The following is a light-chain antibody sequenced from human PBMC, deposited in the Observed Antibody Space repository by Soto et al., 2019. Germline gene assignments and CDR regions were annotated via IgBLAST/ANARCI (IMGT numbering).Light chain of an antibody. CDR2: AAS. Sequence: DIQMTQSPSSLSASVGDRVTITCRASQSISSYLNWYQQKPGKAPKLLIYAASSLQSGVPSRFSGSGSGTDFTLTISSLQPEDFATYYCQQSYSTPVTFGPGTTLDIK. CDR3: QQSYSTPVT. CDR1: QSISSY. J-gene: IGKJ3*01. V-gene: IGKV1-39*01.